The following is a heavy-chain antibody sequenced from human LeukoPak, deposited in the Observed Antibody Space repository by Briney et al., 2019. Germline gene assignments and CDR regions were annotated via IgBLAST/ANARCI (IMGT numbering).Heavy chain of an antibody. Sequence: PPETLSLTCSVSGGSMSSYYWSWIRQPPGKGLEWIGYIYYSGSTKYNPSLKSRVTISVDTSKNQFSLKLSSVTAADTAVYYCARGARAGYNLEPFDYWGQGTLVTVSS. V-gene: IGHV4-59*08. CDR1: GGSMSSYY. D-gene: IGHD5-24*01. CDR3: ARGARAGYNLEPFDY. J-gene: IGHJ4*02. CDR2: IYYSGST.